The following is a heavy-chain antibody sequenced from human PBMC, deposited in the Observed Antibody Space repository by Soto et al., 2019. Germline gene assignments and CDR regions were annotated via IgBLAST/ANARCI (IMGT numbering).Heavy chain of an antibody. V-gene: IGHV1-3*04. CDR2: INIGKGNT. J-gene: IGHJ4*02. CDR3: ASGHCDGICYRDY. CDR1: GYTFSTYI. Sequence: ASVKVSCKTSGYTFSTYILYWVRQAPGQRLEWMGWINIGKGNTKYSERFQDRVTITRDTSASTAYMELSSLRSEDTAVYFCASGHCDGICYRDYWGQGTLVTVSS. D-gene: IGHD2-21*01.